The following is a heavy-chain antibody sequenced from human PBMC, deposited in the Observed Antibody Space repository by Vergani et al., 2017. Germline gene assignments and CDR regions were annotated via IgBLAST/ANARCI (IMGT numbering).Heavy chain of an antibody. Sequence: EVQLVQSGAEVKKPGESLRISCKGSGYSFTSYWIGWVRQMPGKGLEWMGIIYPGDSDTRYSPSFQGQVTISADKSISTAYLQWSSLKAPDTAMYYCARRIYNWNDDGAFDIWGQGTMVTVSS. J-gene: IGHJ3*02. CDR2: IYPGDSDT. V-gene: IGHV5-51*01. D-gene: IGHD1-1*01. CDR3: ARRIYNWNDDGAFDI. CDR1: GYSFTSYW.